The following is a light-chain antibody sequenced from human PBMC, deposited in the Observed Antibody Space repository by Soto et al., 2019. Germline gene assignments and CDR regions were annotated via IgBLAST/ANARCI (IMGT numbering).Light chain of an antibody. J-gene: IGKJ4*01. CDR3: QQYGSSPLT. V-gene: IGKV3-20*01. CDR1: QSLSSTY. CDR2: GAS. Sequence: EIVLTQSPGTLSLSPGERATLSCRASQSLSSTYLAWYQQKPGQAPRVLIYGASSRATGIPDRFSGSGSGTDFTLTITRLEPEDFAIYYCQQYGSSPLTFGGGPRVHIK.